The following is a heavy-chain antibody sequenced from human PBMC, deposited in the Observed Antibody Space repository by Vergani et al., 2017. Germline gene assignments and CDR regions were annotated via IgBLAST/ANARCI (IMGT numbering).Heavy chain of an antibody. J-gene: IGHJ4*02. V-gene: IGHV4-31*03. CDR3: ARWVYGGYGVGYYFDY. CDR2: IYYSGST. Sequence: QVQLQESGPGLVKPSQTLSLTCTVSGGSISSGGYYWSWIRQHPGKGLEWIGYIYYSGSTNYNPSLKSRVTISVDTSKNQFSLKLSSVTAADTAVYYCARWVYGGYGVGYYFDYWGQGTLVTVSS. CDR1: GGSISSGGYY. D-gene: IGHD5-12*01.